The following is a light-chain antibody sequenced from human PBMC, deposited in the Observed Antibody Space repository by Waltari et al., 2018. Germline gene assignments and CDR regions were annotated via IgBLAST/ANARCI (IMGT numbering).Light chain of an antibody. Sequence: EIVLTQSPATPSLSPGERATLSCRASQSVRSYLAWYQQKPGQAPRPLIYDTSNRASGIPARFSGSGSGTDFSLSISSLEPEDFAVYYCQQRHNWPLTFGGGTKVEIK. CDR1: QSVRSY. CDR3: QQRHNWPLT. CDR2: DTS. J-gene: IGKJ4*01. V-gene: IGKV3-11*01.